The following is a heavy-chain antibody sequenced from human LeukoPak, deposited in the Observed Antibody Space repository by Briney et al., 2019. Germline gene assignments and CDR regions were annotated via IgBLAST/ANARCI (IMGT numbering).Heavy chain of an antibody. D-gene: IGHD3-22*01. V-gene: IGHV4-39*01. Sequence: SETLSLTCTVSGGSISSGSYYWGWIRQPPGKGLEWIGSIYYSGSTYYNPSLKSRVTISVDTSKNQFSLKLSSVTAADTAVYYCATLMPYNYDSSGYYLGGDLDYWGQGTLVTVSS. J-gene: IGHJ4*02. CDR2: IYYSGST. CDR3: ATLMPYNYDSSGYYLGGDLDY. CDR1: GGSISSGSYY.